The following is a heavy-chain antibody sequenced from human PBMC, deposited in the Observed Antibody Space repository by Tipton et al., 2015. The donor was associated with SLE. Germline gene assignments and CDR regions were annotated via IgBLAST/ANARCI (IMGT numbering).Heavy chain of an antibody. CDR2: ISRDSDYI. Sequence: SLRLSCEASGFTFTSYSMNWVRQAQGKGLEWVSSISRDSDYIYYADSVKGRFTISRDNAKNSLYLQMNSLRAEDTAVYYCARDIRMTTFTLTFDPWGQGTLVTVSS. CDR3: ARDIRMTTFTLTFDP. CDR1: GFTFTSYS. D-gene: IGHD3-16*01. J-gene: IGHJ5*02. V-gene: IGHV3-21*03.